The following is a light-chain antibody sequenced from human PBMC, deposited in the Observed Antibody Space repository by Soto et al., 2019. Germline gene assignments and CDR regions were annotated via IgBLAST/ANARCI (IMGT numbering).Light chain of an antibody. V-gene: IGLV2-14*01. CDR2: QVT. Sequence: QSVLTQPASVSGSPGQSITISCTGTSTDIGSSNFVSWYQHHPGKAPNLIIYQVTDRPSGVSPRFSASKSGNTASLTISGLQAEDEADYYCTSSTSSPLVVFGGGTKLTVL. CDR3: TSSTSSPLVV. J-gene: IGLJ3*02. CDR1: STDIGSSNF.